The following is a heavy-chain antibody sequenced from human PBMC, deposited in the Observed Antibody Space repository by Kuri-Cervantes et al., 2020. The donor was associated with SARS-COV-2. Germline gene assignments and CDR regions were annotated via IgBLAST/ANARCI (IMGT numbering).Heavy chain of an antibody. CDR3: AKDRAGVHDF. D-gene: IGHD2-21*01. CDR1: GFTFSSYA. J-gene: IGHJ4*02. Sequence: GESLKISCAASGFTFSSYAMHWVRQAPGQGLEWVTFISSDGKNKKCMASGKGRFTISRDNSQNTLYLQMKSLRDEDTAIYYCAKDRAGVHDFWGQGTLVTVSS. CDR2: ISSDGKNK. V-gene: IGHV3-30*04.